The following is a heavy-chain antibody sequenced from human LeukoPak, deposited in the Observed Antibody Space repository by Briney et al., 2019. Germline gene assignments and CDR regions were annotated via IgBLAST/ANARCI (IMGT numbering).Heavy chain of an antibody. J-gene: IGHJ4*02. V-gene: IGHV4-30-4*01. D-gene: IGHD6-13*01. CDR2: IYYSGST. CDR3: GRDHRGMYSSSFCD. CDR1: GGSISSGDYY. Sequence: PSQTLSLTCTVSGGSISSGDYYWSWIRQPPGKGLEWIGYIYYSGSTYYNPSLKSRVTISVDTSKNQFSLKLSSVTAADTAVYYCGRDHRGMYSSSFCDWGQGTLVTVSS.